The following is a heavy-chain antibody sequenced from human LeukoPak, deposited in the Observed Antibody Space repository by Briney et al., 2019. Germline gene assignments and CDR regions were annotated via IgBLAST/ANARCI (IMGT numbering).Heavy chain of an antibody. V-gene: IGHV3-23*01. CDR1: GFTFSSYA. CDR3: ARDGSYYYDSSGYKVPQDY. D-gene: IGHD3-22*01. Sequence: GGSLRLSCAASGFTFSSYAMSWVRQAPGKGLEWVSAISGSGGSTYYADSVKGRFTISRDNAKNSLYLQMNSLRAEDTAVYYCARDGSYYYDSSGYKVPQDYWGQGTLVTVSS. J-gene: IGHJ4*02. CDR2: ISGSGGST.